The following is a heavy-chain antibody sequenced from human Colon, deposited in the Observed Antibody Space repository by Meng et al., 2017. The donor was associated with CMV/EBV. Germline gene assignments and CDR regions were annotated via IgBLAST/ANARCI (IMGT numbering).Heavy chain of an antibody. V-gene: IGHV3-23*03. CDR1: FTRCA. CDR2: IYGAGSST. J-gene: IGHJ4*02. D-gene: IGHD2-8*01. Sequence: FTRCALTWVRQAPVKGLEWVSVIYGAGSSTYYAASVKGRFTISRDTSKNTLYLQMNSLRPEDTAVYYCARGLMVFAIRGTYTSYFDYWGQGALVTVSS. CDR3: ARGLMVFAIRGTYTSYFDY.